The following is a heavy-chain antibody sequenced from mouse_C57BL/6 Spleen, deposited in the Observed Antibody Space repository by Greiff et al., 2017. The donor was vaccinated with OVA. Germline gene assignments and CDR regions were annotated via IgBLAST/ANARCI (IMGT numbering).Heavy chain of an antibody. CDR2: IYWDDDK. J-gene: IGHJ4*01. CDR1: GFSLSTSGMG. V-gene: IGHV8-12*01. Sequence: QVTLKESGPGILQSSQTLSLTCSFSGFSLSTSGMGVSWIRQPSGKGLERLAHIYWDDDKRYNPSLKSRLTISKDTSRNQVFLKITSVDTADTATYYCARGYYYGSSPYYAMDYWGQGTSVTVSS. CDR3: ARGYYYGSSPYYAMDY. D-gene: IGHD1-1*01.